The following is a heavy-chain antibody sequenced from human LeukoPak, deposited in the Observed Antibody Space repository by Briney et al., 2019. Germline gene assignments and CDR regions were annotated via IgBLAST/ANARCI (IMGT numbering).Heavy chain of an antibody. Sequence: GGSLRLSYAASGFTFDDYTMHWVRQPPGGGLEWVSLISGDGVTSTYYADSVKGRFTISRDNSKNSLYLQINSLRTEDTALYYCGKDRSGYSYGIDFWGQGTLVTVSS. V-gene: IGHV3-43*02. CDR3: GKDRSGYSYGIDF. J-gene: IGHJ4*02. D-gene: IGHD5-18*01. CDR2: ISGDGVTST. CDR1: GFTFDDYT.